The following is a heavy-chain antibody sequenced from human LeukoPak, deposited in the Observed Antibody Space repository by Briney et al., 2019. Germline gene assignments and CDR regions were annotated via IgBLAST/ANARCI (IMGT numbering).Heavy chain of an antibody. CDR3: ARGARAGYNLEPFDY. CDR2: IYYSGST. D-gene: IGHD5-24*01. V-gene: IGHV4-59*08. Sequence: SETLSLTCTVSGCSMSSYYWSWIRQPPGKGLEWIGYIYYSGSTKYNPSLKSRVTISVDTSKNQFSLKLSSVTAADTAVYYCARGARAGYNLEPFDYWGQGTLVTVSS. CDR1: GCSMSSYY. J-gene: IGHJ4*02.